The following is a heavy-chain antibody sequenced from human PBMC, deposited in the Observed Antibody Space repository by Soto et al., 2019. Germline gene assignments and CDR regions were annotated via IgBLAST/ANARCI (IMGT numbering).Heavy chain of an antibody. CDR3: AKKRPSSIHGWAFGMDV. J-gene: IGHJ6*02. CDR1: GFSVTTNY. D-gene: IGHD1-26*01. V-gene: IGHV3-53*02. CDR2: TFTGGST. Sequence: EVQLVETGGGLIQPGGSLRLSCLASGFSVTTNYIIWVRQPPGKGLEWVSTTFTGGSTHYADSVKGRFSISRDNSKNTVYLQMNNLRVEDTAVYYCAKKRPSSIHGWAFGMDVWGQGTTVSVSS.